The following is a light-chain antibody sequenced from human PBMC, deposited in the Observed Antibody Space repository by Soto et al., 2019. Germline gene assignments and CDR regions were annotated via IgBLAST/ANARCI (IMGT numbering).Light chain of an antibody. V-gene: IGKV3-11*01. CDR3: QQYGSSAT. Sequence: EIMLTQSPATLSLSPGERATLSYRAGQSVSSYLAWYQQKPGQAPRLLIYDASHRAAGIPARFSGSGFGTDFTLTISSLEPEDVAVYYCQQYGSSATFGQGTKVDIK. CDR2: DAS. CDR1: QSVSSY. J-gene: IGKJ2*01.